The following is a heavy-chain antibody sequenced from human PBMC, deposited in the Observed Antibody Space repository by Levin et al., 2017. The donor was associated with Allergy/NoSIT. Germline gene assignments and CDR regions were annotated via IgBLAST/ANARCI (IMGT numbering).Heavy chain of an antibody. Sequence: GGSLRLSCAASGFTFSNAWMSWVRQAPGKGLEWVGRIKSKTDGGTTDYAAPVKGRFTISRDDSKNTLYLQMNSLKTEDTAVYYCTTDWPKLGYCSSTSCYIYYYGMDVWGQGTTVTVSS. CDR2: IKSKTDGGTT. CDR1: GFTFSNAW. J-gene: IGHJ6*02. V-gene: IGHV3-15*01. CDR3: TTDWPKLGYCSSTSCYIYYYGMDV. D-gene: IGHD2-2*01.